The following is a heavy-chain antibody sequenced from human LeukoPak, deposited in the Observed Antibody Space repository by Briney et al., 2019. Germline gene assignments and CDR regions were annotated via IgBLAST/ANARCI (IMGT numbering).Heavy chain of an antibody. D-gene: IGHD3-10*01. Sequence: KPSETLSLTCSVSGASVSSGSFYWGWLRQSPGKGLERIATIYYTGSTYYDPSLKSRVSISIDTSNNQFSLNVKSVSAADTAVYYCARHSGSGSLSRPFDPWGQGTLVTVTS. CDR1: GASVSSGSFY. V-gene: IGHV4-39*01. CDR3: ARHSGSGSLSRPFDP. J-gene: IGHJ5*02. CDR2: IYYTGST.